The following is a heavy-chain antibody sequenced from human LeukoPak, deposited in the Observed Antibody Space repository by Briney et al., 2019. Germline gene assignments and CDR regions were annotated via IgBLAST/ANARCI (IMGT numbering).Heavy chain of an antibody. J-gene: IGHJ4*02. CDR2: INHSGST. CDR3: ARGRDYYDSSGYRLPDLGY. CDR1: GGSFSGYY. V-gene: IGHV4-34*01. D-gene: IGHD3-22*01. Sequence: SETLSLTCAVYGGSFSGYYWSWTRQPPGKGLEWIGEINHSGSTNYNPSLKSRVTISVDTPKNQFSLKLSSVTAADTAVYYCARGRDYYDSSGYRLPDLGYWGQGTLVTVSS.